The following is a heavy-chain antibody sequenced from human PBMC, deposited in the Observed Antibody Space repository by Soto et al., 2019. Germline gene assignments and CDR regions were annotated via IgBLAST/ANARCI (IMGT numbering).Heavy chain of an antibody. Sequence: PSETLSLTCTVSGGSVSSGGYYWSWIRQPPGKGLEWIGYIYYSGSTNYNPSLKSRVTISVDTSKNQFSLKLGSVTAADTAVYYCARGRIVATITVTTLDYWGQGTLVTVSS. J-gene: IGHJ4*02. CDR3: ARGRIVATITVTTLDY. CDR2: IYYSGST. D-gene: IGHD5-12*01. CDR1: GGSVSSGGYY. V-gene: IGHV4-61*08.